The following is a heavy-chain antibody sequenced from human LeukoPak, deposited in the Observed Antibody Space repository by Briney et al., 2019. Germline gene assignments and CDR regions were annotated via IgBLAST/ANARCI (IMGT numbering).Heavy chain of an antibody. V-gene: IGHV4-59*01. CDR1: GGSISNYY. CDR3: ARGARGYSYGNY. CDR2: LYHSGST. J-gene: IGHJ4*02. D-gene: IGHD5-18*01. Sequence: SETLSLTCTVSGGSISNYYWSWIRQPPGNGLEWIGYLYHSGSTNYNPSFKSRVTISVDTSKNQFSLKLSSVTAGDTAVYYCARGARGYSYGNYWGQGTLVTVSA.